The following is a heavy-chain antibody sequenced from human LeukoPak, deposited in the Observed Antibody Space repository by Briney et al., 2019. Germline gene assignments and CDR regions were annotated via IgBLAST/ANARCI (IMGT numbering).Heavy chain of an antibody. J-gene: IGHJ5*02. D-gene: IGHD6-13*01. CDR2: IYYSGST. CDR1: GGSVSSYY. CDR3: ARGSSSWYRVNWFDP. Sequence: SETLSLTCTVSGGSVSSYYWSWIRQPPGKGLEWIGYIYYSGSTNYNPSLKSRVTISVDTSKNQFSLKLSSVTAADTAVYYCARGSSSWYRVNWFDPWGQGTLVTVSS. V-gene: IGHV4-59*02.